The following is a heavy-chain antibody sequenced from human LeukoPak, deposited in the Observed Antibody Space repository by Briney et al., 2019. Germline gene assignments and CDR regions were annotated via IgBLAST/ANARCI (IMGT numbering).Heavy chain of an antibody. CDR3: ARNRVRPGRVDP. J-gene: IGHJ5*02. CDR2: IYYSGST. V-gene: IGHV4-59*08. Sequence: SETLSLTCTVSGGSISTYYWTWIRQPPGNRLEWIGYIYYSGSTYYNPSLKSRVTISVDTSKNQFSLKLSSVTAADTAVYYCARNRVRPGRVDPWGQGTLVTVSS. CDR1: GGSISTYY. D-gene: IGHD3-16*02.